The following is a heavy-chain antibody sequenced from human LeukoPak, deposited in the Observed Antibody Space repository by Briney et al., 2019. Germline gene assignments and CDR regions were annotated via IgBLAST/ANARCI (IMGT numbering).Heavy chain of an antibody. CDR1: GGSISGTNW. CDR3: SRESGPFCPFGY. V-gene: IGHV4/OR15-8*02. CDR2: ISLAGQT. J-gene: IGHJ4*02. Sequence: SETLSLTCGVSGGSISGTNWWSWVRQPPGQGLEWIGEISLAGQTNYNPSLNGRVTMSLDKSSNQLSLHLTSVTAADTATYFCSRESGPFCPFGYWGQGTLVVVSS. D-gene: IGHD1-26*01.